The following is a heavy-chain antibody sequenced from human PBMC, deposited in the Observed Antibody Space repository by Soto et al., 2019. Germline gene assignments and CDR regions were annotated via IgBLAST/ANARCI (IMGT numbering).Heavy chain of an antibody. CDR3: AKGGIAAAGLDY. Sequence: GSLRLSCAASGFTFSSSAMSWVRQAPGKGLEWVSVISSSGGFTYYADSVRGRFTISRDNSKNTLYLQMSSLRAEDTAIFHCAKGGIAAAGLDYCAQGTLVTVSS. D-gene: IGHD6-13*01. CDR1: GFTFSSSA. V-gene: IGHV3-23*01. J-gene: IGHJ4*02. CDR2: ISSSGGFT.